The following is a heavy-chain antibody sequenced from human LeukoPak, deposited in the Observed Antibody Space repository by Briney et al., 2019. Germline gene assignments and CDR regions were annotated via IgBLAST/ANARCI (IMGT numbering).Heavy chain of an antibody. V-gene: IGHV4-59*12. CDR2: IYYSGST. J-gene: IGHJ4*02. CDR1: GGSISSYY. CDR3: ARGPPNWGYDY. D-gene: IGHD7-27*01. Sequence: SETLSLTCTVSGGSISSYYWSWIRQPPGKGLEWIGYIYYSGSTYYNPSLKSRVTISVDTSKNQFSLKLSSVTAADTAVYYCARGPPNWGYDYWGPGTLVTVSS.